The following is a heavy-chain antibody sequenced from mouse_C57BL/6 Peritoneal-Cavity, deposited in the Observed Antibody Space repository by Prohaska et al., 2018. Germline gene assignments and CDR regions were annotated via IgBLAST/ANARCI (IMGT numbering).Heavy chain of an antibody. CDR3: ASPNWDWYFDV. V-gene: IGHV4-1*01. CDR2: INPDSSTI. CDR1: GIDFSRYW. J-gene: IGHJ1*03. Sequence: EVKLLQSGGGLVQPGGSLKLSCAASGIDFSRYWMSWVRRAPGKGLEWIGEINPDSSTINYAPSLKDKFIISRDNAKNTLYLQMSKVRSEDKALYYCASPNWDWYFDVWGTGTTVTVSS. D-gene: IGHD4-1*01.